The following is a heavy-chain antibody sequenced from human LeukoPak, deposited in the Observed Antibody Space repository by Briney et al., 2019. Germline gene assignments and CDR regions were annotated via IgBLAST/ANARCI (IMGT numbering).Heavy chain of an antibody. V-gene: IGHV4-59*12. J-gene: IGHJ4*02. Sequence: SETLSLTCSVSGDSIYNYYWSWIRQPPGKRLEWIGYIYYNGSTNYNPSLKSRVTFSVDTSRSQFALRLSSVTAADTAVYYCARGLSSWYVADYWGQGTLVTVSS. CDR2: IYYNGST. CDR1: GDSIYNYY. D-gene: IGHD6-13*01. CDR3: ARGLSSWYVADY.